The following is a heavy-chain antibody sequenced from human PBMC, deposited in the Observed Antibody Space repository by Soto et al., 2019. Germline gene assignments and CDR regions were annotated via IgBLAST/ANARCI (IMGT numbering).Heavy chain of an antibody. D-gene: IGHD2-2*02. CDR3: ARDRGVLYPAQYDY. CDR2: IVVGSGNT. J-gene: IGHJ4*02. V-gene: IGHV1-58*01. CDR1: GFTFTSSA. Sequence: ASVKVSCKASGFTFTSSAVQWVRQARGQRLEWMGWIVVGSGNTNYAQKFQERVTMTRDTSTSTVYMELSSLRSEDTAVYYCARDRGVLYPAQYDYWGQGTLVTVSS.